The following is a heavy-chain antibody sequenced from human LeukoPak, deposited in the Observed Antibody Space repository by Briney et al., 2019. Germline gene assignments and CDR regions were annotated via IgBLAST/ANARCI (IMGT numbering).Heavy chain of an antibody. J-gene: IGHJ4*02. CDR3: ARVSTTVTTVDY. Sequence: ASVKVSCKASGYTFTGYYMHWVRQAPGQGLEWMGWINPNSGGTNYAQKFQGRVTMTRDTSISTAYMELSRLRSDDTAEYYCARVSTTVTTVDYWGQETLATVSS. V-gene: IGHV1-2*02. CDR2: INPNSGGT. CDR1: GYTFTGYY. D-gene: IGHD4-17*01.